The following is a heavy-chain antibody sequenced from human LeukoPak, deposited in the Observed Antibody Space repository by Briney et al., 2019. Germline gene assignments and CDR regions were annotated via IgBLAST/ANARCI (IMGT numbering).Heavy chain of an antibody. CDR2: IYYSGGT. CDR1: GGSISSYY. Sequence: SETLSLTCTVSGGSISSYYWSWIRQPPGKGLEWIGYIYYSGGTNYNPSLKSRVTISVDTSKNQFSLKLSSVTAADTAVCYCARDRGYIDAFDIWGQGTMVTVSS. J-gene: IGHJ3*02. D-gene: IGHD5-18*01. V-gene: IGHV4-59*01. CDR3: ARDRGYIDAFDI.